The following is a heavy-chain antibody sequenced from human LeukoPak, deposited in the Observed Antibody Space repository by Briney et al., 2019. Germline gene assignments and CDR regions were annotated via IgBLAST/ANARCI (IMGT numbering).Heavy chain of an antibody. Sequence: GGSLRLSCGASGFTIATSAMHWVRQVPGKGLEWVSSINSASSHIYYAASVRGRFTISRDNAMNSVFLQMHSLGAEDTAVYYCTRHPEYYLRMGYFDYWGQGILVTVSS. D-gene: IGHD3-16*01. J-gene: IGHJ4*02. CDR3: TRHPEYYLRMGYFDY. CDR2: INSASSHI. V-gene: IGHV3-21*01. CDR1: GFTIATSA.